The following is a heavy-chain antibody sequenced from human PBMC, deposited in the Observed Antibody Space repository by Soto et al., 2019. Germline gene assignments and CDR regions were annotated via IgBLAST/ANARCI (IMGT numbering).Heavy chain of an antibody. J-gene: IGHJ6*02. CDR3: AMVDLYVTPTPQDV. D-gene: IGHD3-16*01. Sequence: ASVKVSCKASGGSLSNYGISCVRQAPGQGLEWLGWISPYTGNTYYATKVQGRLTLTTDTSTSTAFMDLGSLTSADTAVYYCAMVDLYVTPTPQDVWGQGTTVTVSS. CDR2: ISPYTGNT. V-gene: IGHV1-18*01. CDR1: GGSLSNYG.